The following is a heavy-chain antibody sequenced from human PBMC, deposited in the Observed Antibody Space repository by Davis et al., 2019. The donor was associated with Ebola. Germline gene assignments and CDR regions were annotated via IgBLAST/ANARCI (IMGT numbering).Heavy chain of an antibody. V-gene: IGHV4-39*01. Sequence: GSLRLSCTVSGGSISPNNYFWGWIRQPPGKGLEWIGSIYYSGSTYYNPSLKSRVTISVDTSKNQFSLKLSSVTAADTAVYYCARQYYYYGMDVWGKGTTVTVSS. J-gene: IGHJ6*04. CDR1: GGSISPNNYF. CDR3: ARQYYYYGMDV. CDR2: IYYSGST.